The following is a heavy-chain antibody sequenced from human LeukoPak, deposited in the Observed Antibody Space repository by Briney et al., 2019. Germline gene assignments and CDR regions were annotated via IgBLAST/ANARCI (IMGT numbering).Heavy chain of an antibody. CDR2: ISSSSSYI. V-gene: IGHV3-21*01. Sequence: GGSLRLSCAASGFTFSSYSMNWVRQAPGKGLEWVSSISSSSSYIYYADSVKRRFTISRDNAKNSLYLQMNSLRAEDTAVYYCAIVNRRDGYKILSPRTLDYWGQGTLVTVSS. J-gene: IGHJ4*02. CDR1: GFTFSSYS. CDR3: AIVNRRDGYKILSPRTLDY. D-gene: IGHD5-24*01.